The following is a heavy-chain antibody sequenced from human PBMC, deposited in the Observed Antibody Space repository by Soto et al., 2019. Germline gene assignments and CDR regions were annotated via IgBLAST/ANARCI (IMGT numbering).Heavy chain of an antibody. CDR1: GFTFRNHG. D-gene: IGHD1-1*01. Sequence: QVQLVESGGGVVQPGRSLRLSCEASGFTFRNHGMHWVRQAPGKGLEWLAVIWYDGSDKYYADSVKGQFTISRDNSKNTLYLQMNSLTFGDTAVYYCARWSDNKVVDPWGQGTVVTVS. J-gene: IGHJ5*02. V-gene: IGHV3-33*01. CDR3: ARWSDNKVVDP. CDR2: IWYDGSDK.